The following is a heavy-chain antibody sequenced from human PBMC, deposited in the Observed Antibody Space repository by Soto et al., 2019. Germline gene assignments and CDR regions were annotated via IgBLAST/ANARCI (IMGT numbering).Heavy chain of an antibody. Sequence: PSETLSLTRTASTDSIISYYWIWIRQPPGKSLEWIRYICYSVRNDYNPSLKSRVTISGDTAKNQYAVKVSSLTSADTAVYYCARGASWERPFDYWGQGTLVTVSS. D-gene: IGHD1-26*01. J-gene: IGHJ4*01. CDR3: ARGASWERPFDY. CDR2: ICYSVRN. CDR1: TDSIISYY. V-gene: IGHV4-59*01.